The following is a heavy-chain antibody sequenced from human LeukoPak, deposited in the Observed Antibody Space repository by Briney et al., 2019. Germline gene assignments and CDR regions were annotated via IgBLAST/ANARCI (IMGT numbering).Heavy chain of an antibody. V-gene: IGHV3-48*04. CDR3: AREYSDSSGYYYGLDN. Sequence: GGSLRLSCAASGFTFSSYSMNWVRQAPGKGLEWVSYISSSSSTIYYADSVKGRFTISRDNAKNSLYLQMNSLRAEDTALYYCAREYSDSSGYYYGLDNWGQGTLVTVSS. J-gene: IGHJ4*02. D-gene: IGHD3-22*01. CDR1: GFTFSSYS. CDR2: ISSSSSTI.